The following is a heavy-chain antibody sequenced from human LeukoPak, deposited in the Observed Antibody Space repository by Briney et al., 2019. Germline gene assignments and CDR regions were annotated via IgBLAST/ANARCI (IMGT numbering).Heavy chain of an antibody. Sequence: PGGSLRLSCAASGFTFSGSDIHWVRQASGKGLEWIGRIKTKAESYATAYVVSVTGRFTISRDDSKNTAFLQMNSLKTEDTAVYYCSRRTFTADWHLDLWGRGTLVTVS. CDR1: GFTFSGSD. V-gene: IGHV3-73*01. CDR3: SRRTFTADWHLDL. D-gene: IGHD3-16*01. J-gene: IGHJ2*01. CDR2: IKTKAESYAT.